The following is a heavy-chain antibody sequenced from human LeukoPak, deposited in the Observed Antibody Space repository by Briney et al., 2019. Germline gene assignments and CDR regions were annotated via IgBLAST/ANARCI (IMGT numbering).Heavy chain of an antibody. D-gene: IGHD4-23*01. Sequence: PGGSLRLSCAASGFTFSSYGMHWVRQAPGKGLEWVAVISYDGSNKYYADSVKGRFTISRDNSKNTLYLQMNSLRAEDTAVYYCAKVGGQKNYFYGMDVWGQGTTVTVSS. J-gene: IGHJ6*02. V-gene: IGHV3-30*18. CDR3: AKVGGQKNYFYGMDV. CDR1: GFTFSSYG. CDR2: ISYDGSNK.